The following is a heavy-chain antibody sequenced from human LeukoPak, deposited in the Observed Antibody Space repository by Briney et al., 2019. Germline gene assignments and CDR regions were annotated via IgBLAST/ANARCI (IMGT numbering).Heavy chain of an antibody. V-gene: IGHV4-61*02. CDR3: ARGVVTDDYYMDV. Sequence: SETLTLTCSVSGGSISSGRYYWTWIRQPAGKGLEWIGRLYTNDNTNYDPSLESRVSISVDTSKSQFYLQLTSVTAADTAVYFCARGVVTDDYYMDVWGKGITVIVSS. CDR1: GGSISSGRYY. CDR2: LYTNDNT. D-gene: IGHD2-21*02. J-gene: IGHJ6*03.